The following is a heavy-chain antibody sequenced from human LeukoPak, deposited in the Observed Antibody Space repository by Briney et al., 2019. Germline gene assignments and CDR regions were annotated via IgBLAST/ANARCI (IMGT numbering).Heavy chain of an antibody. J-gene: IGHJ5*02. V-gene: IGHV4-59*11. Sequence: SETLSLTCTVSGGSISSRYWTWIRQSPGKGLEWIGYIYYSGSTNYNPSLKSRVTISVDTFKNQFSLNLTSVTAADTAVYYCAREDLTAWFDPWGQGTLVTVSS. CDR1: GGSISSRY. CDR2: IYYSGST. CDR3: AREDLTAWFDP.